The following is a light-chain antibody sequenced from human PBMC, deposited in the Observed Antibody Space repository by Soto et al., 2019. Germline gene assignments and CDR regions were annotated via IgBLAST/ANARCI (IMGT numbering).Light chain of an antibody. CDR2: DTS. CDR1: QSLANSF. V-gene: IGKV3-20*01. CDR3: QQYGTSEII. J-gene: IGKJ5*01. Sequence: EFVLTQSPGTLSLSPGERATRSCRSSQSLANSFIAWYQQKPGQAPRLLIYDTSSRASGIPDRFSGSGSGTDFTLTISRLETEDFAVFYCQQYGTSEIILGQGTRLEI.